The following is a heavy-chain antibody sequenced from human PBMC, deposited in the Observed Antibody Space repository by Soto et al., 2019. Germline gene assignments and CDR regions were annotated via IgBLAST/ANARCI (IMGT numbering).Heavy chain of an antibody. V-gene: IGHV1-69*02. CDR2: IIPILGIA. CDR1: GGTFSSCT. J-gene: IGHJ1*01. D-gene: IGHD3-10*01. CDR3: ARELWFGEGWYFQH. Sequence: QVQLVQSGAEVKKPGSSVKVSCKASGGTFSSCTISWVRQAPGQGLEWMGRIIPILGIANYAQKFQGRVTXXAXKXXSTAYMELSSLRSEDTAVYYCARELWFGEGWYFQHWGQGTLVTVSS.